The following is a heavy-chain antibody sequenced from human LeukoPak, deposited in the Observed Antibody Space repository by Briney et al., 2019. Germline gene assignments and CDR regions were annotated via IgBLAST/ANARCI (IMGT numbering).Heavy chain of an antibody. D-gene: IGHD3-22*01. CDR3: AKAWPNSGNWYFDY. Sequence: GGSLRLSCAASGFTFSSYDMNWVRQAPGKGLEWVSAISGSGAITYYSVSVDRLFTISRDNSHNPLYLQMDSLKSENTAVYYCAKAWPNSGNWYFDYWGRGTLVTVSP. CDR1: GFTFSSYD. J-gene: IGHJ4*02. V-gene: IGHV3-23*01. CDR2: ISGSGAIT.